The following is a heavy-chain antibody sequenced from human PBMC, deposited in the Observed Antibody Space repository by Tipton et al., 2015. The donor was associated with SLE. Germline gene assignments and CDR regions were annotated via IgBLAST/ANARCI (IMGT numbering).Heavy chain of an antibody. Sequence: GLVKPSETLSLTCAVSGGSVSRDYWSWIRHPAGKGLEWIGRIYTSGATDHNPSLRSRVTVSRDTSKNQLSLKMASVTAADTAVYYCASGLSFDYWGQGTLVTVSS. D-gene: IGHD3/OR15-3a*01. J-gene: IGHJ4*02. CDR1: GGSVSRDY. CDR3: ASGLSFDY. CDR2: IYTSGAT. V-gene: IGHV4-4*07.